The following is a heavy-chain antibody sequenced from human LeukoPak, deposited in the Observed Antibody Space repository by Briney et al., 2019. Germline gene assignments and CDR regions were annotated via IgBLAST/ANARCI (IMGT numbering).Heavy chain of an antibody. CDR1: GVTLSTYW. D-gene: IGHD1-26*01. V-gene: IGHV3-74*01. Sequence: GGSLRLSCVASGVTLSTYWTHWVRQAPGKGLVWVSRIRGDGISDEIRTNYADSVKGRFTISRDSAKNTVYLQMNSLRAEDMALYYCAKDRSHWGATGFDYWGQGTLVTVSS. CDR2: IRGDGISDEIRT. J-gene: IGHJ4*02. CDR3: AKDRSHWGATGFDY.